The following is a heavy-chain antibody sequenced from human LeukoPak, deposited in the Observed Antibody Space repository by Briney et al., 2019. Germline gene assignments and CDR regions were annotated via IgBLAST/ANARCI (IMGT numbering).Heavy chain of an antibody. Sequence: PSETLSLTCTVSGGSISSYYWSWIRQPAGKGLEWTGRIYTSGSTNYNPSLKSRVTMSVDTSKNQFSLKLNSVTAADTAVYFCARRAGYYDSNAYFPHHYFDYWGPGTLVTVSS. CDR2: IYTSGST. D-gene: IGHD3-22*01. V-gene: IGHV4-4*07. CDR1: GGSISSYY. J-gene: IGHJ4*02. CDR3: ARRAGYYDSNAYFPHHYFDY.